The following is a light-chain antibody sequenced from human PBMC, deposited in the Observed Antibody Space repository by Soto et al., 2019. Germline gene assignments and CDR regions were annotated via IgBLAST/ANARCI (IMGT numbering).Light chain of an antibody. Sequence: EIVMTQSPATLSVSPGERATLSFRASQSVSRKLAWYQQTRGQPPQLLIYEVSNRFSGVPDRFSGSGSGTDFTLKISRVEAEDVGVYYCMQSIQLPWTFGQGTKVDIK. CDR1: QSVSRK. V-gene: IGKV3-11*01. CDR3: MQSIQLPWT. J-gene: IGKJ1*01. CDR2: EVS.